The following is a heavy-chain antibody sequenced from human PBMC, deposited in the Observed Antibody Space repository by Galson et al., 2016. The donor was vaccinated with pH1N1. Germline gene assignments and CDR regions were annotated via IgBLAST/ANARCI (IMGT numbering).Heavy chain of an antibody. V-gene: IGHV3-30*04. D-gene: IGHD5-24*01. Sequence: SLRLSCAASGFAFNNYAVHWVRQAPGKGLEWVAIISYEGSDKYYADSVKDRFTISRDNSKNTLYLQMNSLRAGDTAIYYCAREGKRWLQFEALDIWGQGTMVTVSS. CDR3: AREGKRWLQFEALDI. J-gene: IGHJ3*02. CDR1: GFAFNNYA. CDR2: ISYEGSDK.